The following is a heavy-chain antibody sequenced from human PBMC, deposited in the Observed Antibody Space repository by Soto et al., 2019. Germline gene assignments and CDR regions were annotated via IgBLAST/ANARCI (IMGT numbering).Heavy chain of an antibody. V-gene: IGHV4-59*08. CDR2: IYYSGST. D-gene: IGHD2-15*01. J-gene: IGHJ3*02. CDR3: ARWRVVVVAAKGADAFDI. Sequence: SETLSLTCTVSGGTISSWYWSWIRQPPGKGLEWIGYIYYSGSTNYNPSLKSRVTISVDTSKNQFSLKLSSVTAADTAVYYCARWRVVVVAAKGADAFDIWGQGTMVTVSS. CDR1: GGTISSWY.